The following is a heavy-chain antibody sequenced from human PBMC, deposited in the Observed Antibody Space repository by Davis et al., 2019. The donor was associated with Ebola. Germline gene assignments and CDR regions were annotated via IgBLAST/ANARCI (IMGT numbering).Heavy chain of an antibody. CDR3: VGDHLVSTYGMDV. V-gene: IGHV4-59*01. CDR1: GGSISSYY. CDR2: IYYSGST. D-gene: IGHD6-6*01. J-gene: IGHJ6*02. Sequence: MPSETLSLTCTVSGGSISSYYWSWIRQPPGKGLEWIGYIYYSGSTNYNPSLKSRVTMSVDTSKNQFFLKLSSVTAADTAVYYCVGDHLVSTYGMDVWGQGTTVTVSS.